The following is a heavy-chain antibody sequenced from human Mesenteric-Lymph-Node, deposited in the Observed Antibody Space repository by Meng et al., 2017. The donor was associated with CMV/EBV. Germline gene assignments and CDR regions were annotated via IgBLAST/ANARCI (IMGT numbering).Heavy chain of an antibody. Sequence: SGFTFSSYAMSWVRQAPGKGREWVSGISGSGGSTYSADSVKGRFTISRDNSRNTVYLQMNSLRAEDTAVYFCAKAADYSNSGSYFDYWGQGTLVTVSS. J-gene: IGHJ4*02. D-gene: IGHD4-11*01. CDR2: ISGSGGST. CDR1: GFTFSSYA. V-gene: IGHV3-23*01. CDR3: AKAADYSNSGSYFDY.